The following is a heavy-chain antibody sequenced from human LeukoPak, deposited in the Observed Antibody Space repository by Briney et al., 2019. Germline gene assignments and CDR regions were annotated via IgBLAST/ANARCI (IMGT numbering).Heavy chain of an antibody. J-gene: IGHJ4*02. V-gene: IGHV4-34*01. CDR2: INDSGST. CDR1: GGSFSGYY. D-gene: IGHD3-22*01. Sequence: SETLSLTCAVYGGSFSGYYWSWIRQPPGKGLEWIGEINDSGSTNYNPSLKSRVTISVDTSKNQFSLKLSSVTAADTAVYYCARGTYDSSGYYYVPPDYWGQGTLVTVSS. CDR3: ARGTYDSSGYYYVPPDY.